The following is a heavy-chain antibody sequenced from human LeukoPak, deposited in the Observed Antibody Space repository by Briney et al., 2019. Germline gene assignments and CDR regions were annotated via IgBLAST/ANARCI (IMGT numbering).Heavy chain of an antibody. D-gene: IGHD3-10*01. J-gene: IGHJ6*03. Sequence: SETLSLTCTVSGGSISSYYWSWIRQPAGKGLEWIGRIYTSGSTNYNPSLKSRVTMSVDTSKNQFSLKLSSVTAADTAVDYCARDSRVTIVRGVIITPYYYYMDVWGKGTTVTISS. CDR3: ARDSRVTIVRGVIITPYYYYMDV. CDR1: GGSISSYY. V-gene: IGHV4-4*07. CDR2: IYTSGST.